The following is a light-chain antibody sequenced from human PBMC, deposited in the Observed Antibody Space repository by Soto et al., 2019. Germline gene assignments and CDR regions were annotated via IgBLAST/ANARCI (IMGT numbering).Light chain of an antibody. Sequence: DIPMTQSPSSLSASVGDRVTITCQASQDISNYLNWYQQKPGKAPKLLIYDASNSETGVPSRFSGSGSGTDFTFTISSLQPEDIATYYCQQYDNLPLTFGGGTKVEIK. CDR1: QDISNY. V-gene: IGKV1-33*01. CDR3: QQYDNLPLT. J-gene: IGKJ4*01. CDR2: DAS.